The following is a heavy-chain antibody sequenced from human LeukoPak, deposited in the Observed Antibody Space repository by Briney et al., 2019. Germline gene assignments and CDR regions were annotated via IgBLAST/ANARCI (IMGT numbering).Heavy chain of an antibody. CDR2: IIPIFGTA. J-gene: IGHJ4*02. D-gene: IGHD3-3*01. CDR1: GGTFSSYA. V-gene: IGHV1-69*13. Sequence: SVKVSCKASGGTFSSYAISWVRQAPGQGLEWMGGIIPIFGTANYAQKFQGRVTITADESTSTAYMELRSLRSDDTAVYYCARLEYDFWSGYPGPADYWGQGTLVTVSS. CDR3: ARLEYDFWSGYPGPADY.